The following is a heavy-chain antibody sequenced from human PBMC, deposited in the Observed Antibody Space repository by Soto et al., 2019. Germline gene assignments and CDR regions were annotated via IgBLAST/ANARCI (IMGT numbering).Heavy chain of an antibody. V-gene: IGHV4-31*03. CDR3: ARSHYFDY. CDR2: IYYSGST. CDR1: GGSISRGGYY. Sequence: TLFLTCTVSGGSISRGGYYWCLIRQHPGKGLEWIGYIYYSGSTYYNPSLKSRVTISVDTSKNQFSLKLSSVTAADTAVYYCARSHYFDYWGQGALVTVSS. J-gene: IGHJ4*02.